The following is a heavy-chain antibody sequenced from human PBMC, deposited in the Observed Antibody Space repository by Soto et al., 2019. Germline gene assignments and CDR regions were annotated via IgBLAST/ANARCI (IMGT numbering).Heavy chain of an antibody. J-gene: IGHJ5*02. V-gene: IGHV2-5*02. Sequence: QITLKESGPTLVKPTQTLTLTCTFSGFSLSTSGVGVGWIRQPPGKALEWLALIYWDDDKRYSPSLKSRLTIXXXXXXXXXXXXXXXXXXXXXXXXXXXXXXXXXXXXXXXXXLEGWFDPWGQGTLVTVS. CDR1: GFSLSTSGVG. CDR2: IYWDDDK. CDR3: XXXXXXXXXXXXXXXLEGWFDP.